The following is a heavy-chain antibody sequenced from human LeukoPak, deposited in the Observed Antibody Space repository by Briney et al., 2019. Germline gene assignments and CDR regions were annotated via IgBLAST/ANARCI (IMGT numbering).Heavy chain of an antibody. J-gene: IGHJ4*02. CDR3: VREETGGYFDY. CDR1: GFTFTNYL. CDR2: IAPSVDTT. V-gene: IGHV1-46*01. Sequence: ASVKVSCKSFGFTFTNYLLHCVRQAPGQGLEWVGRIAPSVDTTNYAQKFRGRVTMTRDTSTSTVYMELSSLRSDDTAIYYCVREETGGYFDYWGQGTLVTVSS. D-gene: IGHD2-8*02.